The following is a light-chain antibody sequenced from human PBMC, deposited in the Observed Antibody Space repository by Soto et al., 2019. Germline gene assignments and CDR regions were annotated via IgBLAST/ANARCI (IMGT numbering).Light chain of an antibody. Sequence: DIQMTQSPSSLSASVGDRVTITCRASQSISSYLNWYQQKPGKAPKLLIYAASSLQSGVPSRFSGXGXGTDVTLTISSXQXXXXXXXXXXQSYSTPLTFGGGTKVEIK. V-gene: IGKV1-39*01. CDR3: XQSYSTPLT. CDR1: QSISSY. CDR2: AAS. J-gene: IGKJ4*01.